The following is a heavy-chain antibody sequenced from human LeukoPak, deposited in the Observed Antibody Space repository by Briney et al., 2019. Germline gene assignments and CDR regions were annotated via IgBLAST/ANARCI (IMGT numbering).Heavy chain of an antibody. Sequence: ASVKVSCKAPGYTFTSYYMHWVRQAPGQGLKWMGIINPSGGSTSYAQKFQGRVTMTRDTSTSTVYMELSSLRSEDTAVYYCARVLLPFGYCSSTSCLTPFDPWGQGTLVTVSS. CDR1: GYTFTSYY. CDR3: ARVLLPFGYCSSTSCLTPFDP. V-gene: IGHV1-46*01. D-gene: IGHD2-2*01. CDR2: INPSGGST. J-gene: IGHJ5*02.